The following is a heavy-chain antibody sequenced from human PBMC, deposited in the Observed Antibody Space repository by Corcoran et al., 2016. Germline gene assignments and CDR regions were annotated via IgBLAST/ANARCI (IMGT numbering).Heavy chain of an antibody. J-gene: IGHJ3*02. CDR3: LGFLRNYGADTRGDAFDI. CDR2: IRSKANSYAT. V-gene: IGHV3-73*02. D-gene: IGHD1-7*01. Sequence: EVQLGESGGGLVHPGGSLQLSCSSSGFTFSRAVIHWVRQTSGKGLEWVGRIRSKANSYATAYAASVKGRFTISRDDSKNKAYLQMNSLKTEETAVYYCLGFLRNYGADTRGDAFDIWGQGTRVTVSS. CDR1: GFTFSRAV.